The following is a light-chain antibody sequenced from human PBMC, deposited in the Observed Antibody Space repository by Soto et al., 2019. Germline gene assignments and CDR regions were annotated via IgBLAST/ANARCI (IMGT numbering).Light chain of an antibody. V-gene: IGKV3-11*01. Sequence: EIVLTQSPATLSLSPGERATLSCRASQSVGSNLAWFQQKPGQAPRLLIYDASNRATGIPARFSGSGSGTDFTLTISSLEPEDFAVYYCQQRSNWPITFGQGTRLEI. J-gene: IGKJ5*01. CDR2: DAS. CDR3: QQRSNWPIT. CDR1: QSVGSN.